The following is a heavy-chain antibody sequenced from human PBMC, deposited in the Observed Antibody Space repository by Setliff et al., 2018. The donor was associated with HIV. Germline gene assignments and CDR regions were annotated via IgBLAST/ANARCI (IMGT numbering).Heavy chain of an antibody. J-gene: IGHJ3*02. CDR2: ILYGGTT. CDR3: ARPTTGLGGGAAFDI. D-gene: IGHD2-8*01. Sequence: SETLSLTCAVSGGSVDSRDYYWGWIRQPPGKGLGWIGNILYGGTTYYTPSLKSRVSISVDTSRNQFSLRLNSVTAADTAVYYCARPTTGLGGGAAFDIWGQGTMVTVSS. CDR1: GGSVDSRDYY. V-gene: IGHV4-39*01.